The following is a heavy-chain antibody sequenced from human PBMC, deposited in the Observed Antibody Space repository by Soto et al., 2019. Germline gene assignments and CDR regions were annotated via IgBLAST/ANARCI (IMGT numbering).Heavy chain of an antibody. J-gene: IGHJ5*02. V-gene: IGHV1-46*01. CDR3: ARDAITGIVANTNWFDP. CDR2: INPSGGST. CDR1: GYTFTSYY. D-gene: IGHD2-15*01. Sequence: ASVKVSCKASGYTFTSYYMHWVRQAPGQGLEWMGIINPSGGSTSYAQKFQGRVTMTRDTSTSTVYMELSSLRSENTAVYYCARDAITGIVANTNWFDPWGQGTMVTVST.